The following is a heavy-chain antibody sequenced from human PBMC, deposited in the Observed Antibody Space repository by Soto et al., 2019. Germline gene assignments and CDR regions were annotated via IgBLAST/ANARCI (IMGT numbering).Heavy chain of an antibody. D-gene: IGHD3-10*02. Sequence: EVQLVESGGGLVQPGGSLRLSCEASRGAFGDYWIPWGRQAPGKGVVWVSRINRDANDIIYADSVKGLFTVARAKPKKMVFLLLTSLSLEDMAVYCCAIDVPHNWFDSWGQGTLVTVSS. CDR3: AIDVPHNWFDS. V-gene: IGHV3-74*01. CDR1: RGAFGDYW. CDR2: INRDANDI. J-gene: IGHJ5*01.